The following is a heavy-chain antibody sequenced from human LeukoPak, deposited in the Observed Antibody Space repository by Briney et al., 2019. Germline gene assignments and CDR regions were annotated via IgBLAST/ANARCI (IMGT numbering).Heavy chain of an antibody. CDR3: AKELQAAGTYFEY. V-gene: IGHV3-30*18. D-gene: IGHD6-13*01. J-gene: IGHJ4*02. CDR1: GFTFSSYG. CDR2: ISYDGSNK. Sequence: GGSLRLSCAASGFTFSSYGMHWVRQAPGKGLEWVAVISYDGSNKYYADSVKGRFTISRDNSKNTLYLQMNSLRAEDTAVYYCAKELQAAGTYFEYWGQGTLVTVSS.